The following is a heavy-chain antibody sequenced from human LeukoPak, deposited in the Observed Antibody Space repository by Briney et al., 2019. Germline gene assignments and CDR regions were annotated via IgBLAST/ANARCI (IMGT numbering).Heavy chain of an antibody. CDR2: IHSDGTT. J-gene: IGHJ2*01. V-gene: IGHV3-53*01. CDR3: VREGTPGRQFFDL. Sequence: GGSLRLSCAASEFSVSGNYMTWVRQAPGKGLEWVSVIHSDGTTYYADSVRGRFTISTDNFKNSLFLQMNSMGADDTAVYYCVREGTPGRQFFDLWGRGTLVTVSS. CDR1: EFSVSGNY. D-gene: IGHD6-19*01.